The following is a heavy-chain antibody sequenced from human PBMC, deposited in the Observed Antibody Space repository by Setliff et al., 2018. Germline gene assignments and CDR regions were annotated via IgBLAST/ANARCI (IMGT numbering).Heavy chain of an antibody. D-gene: IGHD5-18*01. CDR2: IYYSGST. CDR1: GGSISSHY. V-gene: IGHV4-59*11. Sequence: LTCTVSGGSISSHYWSWIRQPPGKGLEWIGSIYYSGSTNHNPSLKSRVTISVDTSKNQFSLKLSSVTAADTAVYYCARSRGYSYGFFDYWGQGTLVTVSS. CDR3: ARSRGYSYGFFDY. J-gene: IGHJ4*02.